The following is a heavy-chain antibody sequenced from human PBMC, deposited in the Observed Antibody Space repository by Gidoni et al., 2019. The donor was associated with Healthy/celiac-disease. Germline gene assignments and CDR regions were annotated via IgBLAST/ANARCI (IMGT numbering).Heavy chain of an antibody. D-gene: IGHD3-10*01. CDR1: GFTFSSYA. CDR2: ISGSGGST. J-gene: IGHJ3*02. V-gene: IGHV3-23*01. CDR3: AKDRAGDAFDI. Sequence: DVQLLESWGGLVHPGGSLRLSCAASGFTFSSYAMSGVRQAPGKGLEWVSAISGSGGSTYYADSVKGRFTISRDNSKNTLYLQMNSRRAEDTAVYYCAKDRAGDAFDIWGQGTMVTVSS.